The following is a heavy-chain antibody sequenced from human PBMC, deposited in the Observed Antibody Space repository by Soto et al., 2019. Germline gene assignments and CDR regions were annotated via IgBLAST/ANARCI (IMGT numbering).Heavy chain of an antibody. Sequence: GASVKVSCKASGYTFTGYYMHWVRQAPGQGLEWMGWINPSSGGTNYAQKFQGWVTMTRDTSISTAYMELSRLRSDDTAVYYCARGFAMVRGVMCLGYWGRVTLVTVSS. CDR2: INPSSGGT. J-gene: IGHJ4*02. CDR1: GYTFTGYY. D-gene: IGHD3-10*01. CDR3: ARGFAMVRGVMCLGY. V-gene: IGHV1-2*04.